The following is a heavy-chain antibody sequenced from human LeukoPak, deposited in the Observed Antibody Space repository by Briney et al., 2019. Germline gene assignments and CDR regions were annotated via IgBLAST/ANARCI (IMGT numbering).Heavy chain of an antibody. D-gene: IGHD1-26*01. CDR3: AGGTRSSGGYQEDY. CDR2: IYYSGST. V-gene: IGHV4-59*01. Sequence: SETLSLTCTVSGGSISSYYWSWIRQPPGKGLEWIGYIYYSGSTNYNPSLKSRVTISVDTSKNQFSLKLSSVTAADTAVYYCAGGTRSSGGYQEDYWGQGTLVTVSS. J-gene: IGHJ4*02. CDR1: GGSISSYY.